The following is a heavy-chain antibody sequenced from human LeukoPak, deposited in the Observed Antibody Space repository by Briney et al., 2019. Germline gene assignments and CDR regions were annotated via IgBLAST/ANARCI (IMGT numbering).Heavy chain of an antibody. Sequence: PGGSLRLSCAATGFTFSSYSMNWVRQAPGKGLEWVSYISSSSSTIYYADSVKGRFTISRDNAKNSLYLQMNSLRAEDTAVYYCARDRWDRRSYVWGSYHISFGYWGQGTLVTVSS. D-gene: IGHD3-16*02. CDR1: GFTFSSYS. CDR2: ISSSSSTI. J-gene: IGHJ4*02. CDR3: ARDRWDRRSYVWGSYHISFGY. V-gene: IGHV3-48*01.